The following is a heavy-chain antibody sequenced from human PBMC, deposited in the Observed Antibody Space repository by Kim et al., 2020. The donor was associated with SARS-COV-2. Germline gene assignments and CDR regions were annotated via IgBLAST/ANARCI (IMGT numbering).Heavy chain of an antibody. CDR2: IRSKANSYAT. J-gene: IGHJ3*02. CDR1: GFTFSGSA. Sequence: GGSLRLSCAASGFTFSGSAIHWVRQASGKGLAWVGRIRSKANSYATTYAASVRGRFSISRDDSKNTAYLQRNNLKTEDTAVYYCTSVPATTSSSCDAFD. D-gene: IGHD1-1*01. V-gene: IGHV3-73*01. CDR3: TSVPATTSSSCDAFD.